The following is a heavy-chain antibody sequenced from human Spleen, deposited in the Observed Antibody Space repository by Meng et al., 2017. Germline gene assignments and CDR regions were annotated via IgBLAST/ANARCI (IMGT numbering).Heavy chain of an antibody. V-gene: IGHV3-15*01. CDR2: IKSKPDGETT. J-gene: IGHJ4*02. D-gene: IGHD4-17*01. Sequence: GESLKISCEGSGFTFSNAWMTWVRQVSGKRLEWVGRIKSKPDGETTDYAAPVKGRFTISRDDSKNTVYLQMNSLRVEDTAIYYCARDKENGDSRFDSWGQGTLVTVSS. CDR3: ARDKENGDSRFDS. CDR1: GFTFSNAW.